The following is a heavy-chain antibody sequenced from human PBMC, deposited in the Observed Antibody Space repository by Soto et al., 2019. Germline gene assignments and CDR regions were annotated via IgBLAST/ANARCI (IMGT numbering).Heavy chain of an antibody. D-gene: IGHD4-17*01. CDR2: IHNVGVNK. CDR3: AKVKDASIYGDYYYGMDV. J-gene: IGHJ6*02. CDR1: GSTSISYA. Sequence: QVQLVESGEALFQLGGSLRLSWPAPGSTSISYALTWVGKPPGRGLEGGPVIHNVGVNKYYADSVKGRFTISRDNSKNTLYLQMNSLRAEDTAVYYCAKVKDASIYGDYYYGMDVWGQGTTVTVSS. V-gene: IGHV3-30*02.